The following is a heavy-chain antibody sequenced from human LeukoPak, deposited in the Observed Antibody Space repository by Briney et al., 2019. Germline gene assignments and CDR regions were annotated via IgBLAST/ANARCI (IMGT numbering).Heavy chain of an antibody. CDR2: SRNKANGYTT. Sequence: PGGSLRLSCAASGFTFSSYSMIWVRQAPGKGLEWVGRSRNKANGYTTEYAASVKGRFTISRDDSKNSLYLQMNSLKTEDTAVYYCARGGYCSGGTCYAGWFDPWGQGTLVTVSS. J-gene: IGHJ5*02. CDR1: GFTFSSYS. V-gene: IGHV3-72*01. D-gene: IGHD2-15*01. CDR3: ARGGYCSGGTCYAGWFDP.